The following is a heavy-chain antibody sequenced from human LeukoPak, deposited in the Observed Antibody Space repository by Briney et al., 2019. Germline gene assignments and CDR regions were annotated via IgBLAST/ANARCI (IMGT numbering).Heavy chain of an antibody. Sequence: SETLSLTCAVYGGSFSGYYLSWIRQPPGKGLEWIGEINHSGSTNYNPSLKSRVTISVDTSKNQFSLKLSSVTAADTAVYYCARGSYCGGDCYPRPFDYWGQGTLVTVSS. D-gene: IGHD2-21*02. CDR3: ARGSYCGGDCYPRPFDY. V-gene: IGHV4-34*01. CDR2: INHSGST. J-gene: IGHJ4*02. CDR1: GGSFSGYY.